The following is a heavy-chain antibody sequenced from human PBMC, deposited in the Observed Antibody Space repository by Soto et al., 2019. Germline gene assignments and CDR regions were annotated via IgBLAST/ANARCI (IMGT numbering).Heavy chain of an antibody. Sequence: GGSLRLSCAASGFTFSNAWMNWVRQAPGKGLEWVSYISSSSSTIYYADSVKGRFTISRDNAKNSLYLQMNSLRDEDTAVYYCARPEYSSSSYGMDVWGQGTTVTV. J-gene: IGHJ6*02. CDR2: ISSSSSTI. D-gene: IGHD6-6*01. V-gene: IGHV3-48*02. CDR1: GFTFSNAW. CDR3: ARPEYSSSSYGMDV.